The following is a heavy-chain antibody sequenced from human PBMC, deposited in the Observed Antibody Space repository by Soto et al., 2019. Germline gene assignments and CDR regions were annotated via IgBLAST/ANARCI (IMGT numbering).Heavy chain of an antibody. V-gene: IGHV1-18*01. D-gene: IGHD5-12*01. CDR3: ARVARRIGATDHFTVMRSRAWFDP. J-gene: IGHJ5*02. Sequence: QVQLVQSGAEVKKPGASVKVSCKASGYTFTSYGISWVRQAPGQGLEWMGWISAYNGNTNYAQKLQGRVTMTTDTSPSTAYMELRSLRYDEPGWYYSARVARRIGATDHFTVMRSRAWFDPWGEGTLVTVSS. CDR2: ISAYNGNT. CDR1: GYTFTSYG.